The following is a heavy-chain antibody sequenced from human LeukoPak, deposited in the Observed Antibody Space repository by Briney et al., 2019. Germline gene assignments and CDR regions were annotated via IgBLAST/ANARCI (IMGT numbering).Heavy chain of an antibody. CDR1: GGSISSSNW. V-gene: IGHV4-4*02. J-gene: IGHJ5*02. CDR3: ASTQARYCSGGSCYRWFDP. D-gene: IGHD2-15*01. Sequence: PSETLSLTCAVSGGSISSSNWWSWIRQPPGKGLEWIGEIYHSGSTNYNPSLKSRVTISVDTSKNQFSLKLSSVTAADTAVYYCASTQARYCSGGSCYRWFDPWGQGTLVTVSS. CDR2: IYHSGST.